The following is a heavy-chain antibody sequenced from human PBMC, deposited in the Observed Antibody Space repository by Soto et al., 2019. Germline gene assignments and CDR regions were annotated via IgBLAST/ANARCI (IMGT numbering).Heavy chain of an antibody. V-gene: IGHV3-9*01. CDR2: ISWNSGSI. CDR1: GFTFDYYA. D-gene: IGHD2-2*01. J-gene: IGHJ4*02. Sequence: PGGSMRLSCAASGFTFDYYAMHRVRQAPGKGLEWVSGISWNSGSIGYADSVKGRFTISRDNAKNSLYLQMNSLRAEDTALYYCVLGRCSTSHRKNFDYWGQGTLVTVSS. CDR3: VLGRCSTSHRKNFDY.